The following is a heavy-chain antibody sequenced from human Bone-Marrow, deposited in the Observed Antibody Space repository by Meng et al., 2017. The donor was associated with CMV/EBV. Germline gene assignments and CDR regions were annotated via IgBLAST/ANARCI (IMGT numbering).Heavy chain of an antibody. J-gene: IGHJ3*02. CDR3: AKGPYCTSSSCHGGMAFDI. D-gene: IGHD2-2*01. CDR1: GFTVSSNY. V-gene: IGHV3-33*06. CDR2: VWYDGSNT. Sequence: GESLKISCAASGFTVSSNYMGWVRQAPGKGLEWVAVVWYDGSNTQYGDSVKGRFTISRDNSKKTLYLQMNSLRAEDTAVYYCAKGPYCTSSSCHGGMAFDIWGRGTLVTVSS.